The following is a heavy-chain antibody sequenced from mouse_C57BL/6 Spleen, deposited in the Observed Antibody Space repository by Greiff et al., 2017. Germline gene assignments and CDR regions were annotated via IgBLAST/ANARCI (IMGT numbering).Heavy chain of an antibody. J-gene: IGHJ4*01. CDR3: ARRIYYDYPFYAMDY. D-gene: IGHD2-4*01. V-gene: IGHV1-78*01. Sequence: VQLQQSDAELVKPGASVKISCKVSGYTFTAHTIHWMKQRPEQGLEWIGYIYPRDGSTKYNEKFKGKATLTADKASSTAYMQLNSLTSEDSAVYFCARRIYYDYPFYAMDYGGQGTSVTVSS. CDR2: IYPRDGST. CDR1: GYTFTAHT.